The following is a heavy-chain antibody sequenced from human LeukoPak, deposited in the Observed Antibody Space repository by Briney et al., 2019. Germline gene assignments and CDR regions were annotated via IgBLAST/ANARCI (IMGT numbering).Heavy chain of an antibody. V-gene: IGHV3-48*03. CDR3: ARDATTAIGTVYMDV. D-gene: IGHD1-1*01. CDR2: ISDSGSGV. Sequence: SGGSLRLSCEASGFTFSIYEVNWVRQAPGKGLEWLSHISDSGSGVHYADSVKGRFTISRDNSKNSLYLEMNSLRVEDTAIYYCARDATTAIGTVYMDVWGKGTTVTISS. J-gene: IGHJ6*03. CDR1: GFTFSIYE.